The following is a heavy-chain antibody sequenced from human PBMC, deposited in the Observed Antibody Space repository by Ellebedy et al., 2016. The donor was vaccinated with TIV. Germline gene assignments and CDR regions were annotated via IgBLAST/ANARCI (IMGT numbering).Heavy chain of an antibody. CDR1: GDSVSSNSAA. D-gene: IGHD5-12*01. CDR2: TYYRSKWYY. J-gene: IGHJ4*02. Sequence: SQTLSLTCAISGDSVSSNSAAWNWIRQSPSRGLEWLGRTYYRSKWYYDYAVSMRSRVTINPDTSKNQFSLKLSSVTAADTAVYYCARGAGMAGWLRLSRFDYWGQGTLDTVSS. CDR3: ARGAGMAGWLRLSRFDY. V-gene: IGHV6-1*01.